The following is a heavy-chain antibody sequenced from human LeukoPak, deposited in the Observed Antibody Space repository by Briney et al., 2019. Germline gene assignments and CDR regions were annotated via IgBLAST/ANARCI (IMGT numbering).Heavy chain of an antibody. Sequence: SVKVSCKASGGTFSSYAISWVRQAPGQGLEWMGGIIPIFGTANYAQKFQGRVTITTDESTSTAYMELSSLRSEDTAVYYCARVGAYYYGSGSYEDYWGQGTLVTVPS. V-gene: IGHV1-69*05. CDR2: IIPIFGTA. CDR1: GGTFSSYA. CDR3: ARVGAYYYGSGSYEDY. D-gene: IGHD3-10*01. J-gene: IGHJ4*02.